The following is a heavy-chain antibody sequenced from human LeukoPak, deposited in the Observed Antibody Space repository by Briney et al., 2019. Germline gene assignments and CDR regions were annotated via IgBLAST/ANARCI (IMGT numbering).Heavy chain of an antibody. D-gene: IGHD3-3*01. J-gene: IGHJ6*02. Sequence: SVKVSCKASGGTFSSYAISWVRQAPGQGLEWMGGIIPIFGTANYAQKFQGRVTITADESTSTAYMELSSLRSEDTAVYYCARVNFGYYYGMDVWGQGTTVTVSS. CDR3: ARVNFGYYYGMDV. CDR1: GGTFSSYA. CDR2: IIPIFGTA. V-gene: IGHV1-69*13.